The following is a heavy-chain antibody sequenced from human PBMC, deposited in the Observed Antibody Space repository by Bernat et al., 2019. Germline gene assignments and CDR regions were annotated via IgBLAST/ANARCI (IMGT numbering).Heavy chain of an antibody. Sequence: VQLVEFGGGVGQPGRSLRLSCVASGFTFSDYSLHWVRPAPGKGLEWVAVVSYDGRNKYYADSVQARFIISRDDSENTLYLQMDSLKSEDTAVYYCVRDGAALYYYHGMDVWGRGTTVTVSS. J-gene: IGHJ6*02. D-gene: IGHD6-25*01. V-gene: IGHV3-30*04. CDR1: GFTFSDYS. CDR2: VSYDGRNK. CDR3: VRDGAALYYYHGMDV.